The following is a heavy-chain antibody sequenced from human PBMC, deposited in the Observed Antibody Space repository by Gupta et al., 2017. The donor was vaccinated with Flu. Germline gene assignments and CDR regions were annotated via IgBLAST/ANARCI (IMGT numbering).Heavy chain of an antibody. V-gene: IGHV1-46*04. Sequence: QAPGQGLEWMGIINPSDGSTSYARKLQGRVTMTRDTSTNTVYMDVSSLRSDDTAIYYCARAYRTSWHFPPDYWGQGTLVTVSS. CDR2: INPSDGST. J-gene: IGHJ4*02. CDR3: ARAYRTSWHFPPDY. D-gene: IGHD6-13*01.